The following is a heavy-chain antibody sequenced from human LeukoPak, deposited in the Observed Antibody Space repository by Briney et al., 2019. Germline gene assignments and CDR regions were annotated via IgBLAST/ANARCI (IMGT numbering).Heavy chain of an antibody. CDR2: ISYHGSNK. D-gene: IGHD3-22*01. Sequence: GGSLRLSCAASGFTFGSYAMHWVRQAPGKGLEWVAVISYHGSNKHYADSVKGRFTISRDNSKKTVFLQMNSLRAEDTAVYYCARGMYYYDSSDIGGGYYFDYWGQGTLVTVSS. V-gene: IGHV3-30-3*01. CDR3: ARGMYYYDSSDIGGGYYFDY. CDR1: GFTFGSYA. J-gene: IGHJ4*02.